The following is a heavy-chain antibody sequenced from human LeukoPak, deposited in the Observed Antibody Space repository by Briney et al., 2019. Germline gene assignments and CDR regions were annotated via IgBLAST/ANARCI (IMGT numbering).Heavy chain of an antibody. D-gene: IGHD6-13*01. V-gene: IGHV4-34*01. CDR1: GGSFSGYY. CDR2: INHSGST. J-gene: IGHJ3*02. CDR3: ARVPGYSRSRGAFDI. Sequence: SETLSLTCAVYGGSFSGYYWSWIRQPPGKGLEWIGEINHSGSTNYNPSLKSRVTISVDTSKNQFSLKLGSVTAADTAVYYCARVPGYSRSRGAFDIWGQGTMVTVSS.